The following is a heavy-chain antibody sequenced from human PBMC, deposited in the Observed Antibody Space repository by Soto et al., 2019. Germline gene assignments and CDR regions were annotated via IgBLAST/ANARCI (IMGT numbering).Heavy chain of an antibody. D-gene: IGHD6-6*01. CDR3: ARGGLAAHTFPPTYDAFDI. J-gene: IGHJ3*02. CDR1: GGTFSSYA. CDR2: IIPIFGTA. Sequence: ASVKVSCKASGGTFSSYAISWVRQAPGQGLEWMGGIIPIFGTANYAQKFQGRVTITADESTSTAYMELSSLRSEDTAVYYCARGGLAAHTFPPTYDAFDIWGQGTMVTVSS. V-gene: IGHV1-69*13.